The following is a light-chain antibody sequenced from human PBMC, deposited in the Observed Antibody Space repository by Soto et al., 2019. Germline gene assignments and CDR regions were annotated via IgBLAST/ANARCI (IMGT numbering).Light chain of an antibody. J-gene: IGKJ2*01. CDR2: GAS. CDR3: QQYGSSPQT. Sequence: EIVLTQSPGTLSLSPGERATLSCRASQSVSSSYLAWYQQKPGRAPRLLIYGASSRATGIPDRFSGSGSGTDFTLTISRLEPEDCAVYYCQQYGSSPQTFGQGTKLEIK. V-gene: IGKV3-20*01. CDR1: QSVSSSY.